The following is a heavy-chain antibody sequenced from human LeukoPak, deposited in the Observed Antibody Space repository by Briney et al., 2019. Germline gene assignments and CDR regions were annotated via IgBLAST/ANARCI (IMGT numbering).Heavy chain of an antibody. Sequence: ASVKVSCKTSGYTFTAYYIHWVRQAPGQGLEWMGWINPNSGGTNYAQKFQGRVTMTRDTSISTAYMELSRLRSDDTAVYYCASGLGAVAGSLDYWGQGTLVTVSS. V-gene: IGHV1-2*02. CDR3: ASGLGAVAGSLDY. D-gene: IGHD6-19*01. CDR1: GYTFTAYY. J-gene: IGHJ4*02. CDR2: INPNSGGT.